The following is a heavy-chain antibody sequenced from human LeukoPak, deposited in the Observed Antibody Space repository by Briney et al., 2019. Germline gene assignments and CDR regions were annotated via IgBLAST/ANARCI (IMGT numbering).Heavy chain of an antibody. J-gene: IGHJ3*02. CDR3: ARDWDQGYCSSTSCYKNHAFDI. CDR2: ISAYNGNT. V-gene: IGHV1-18*01. D-gene: IGHD2-2*01. Sequence: ASVKVSCKASGYTFTSYGISWVRQAPGQGLEWMGWISAYNGNTNYAQKLQGRVTMTTDTSTSTAYMELRSLRSDDTAVYYCARDWDQGYCSSTSCYKNHAFDIWGQGTMVTVSS. CDR1: GYTFTSYG.